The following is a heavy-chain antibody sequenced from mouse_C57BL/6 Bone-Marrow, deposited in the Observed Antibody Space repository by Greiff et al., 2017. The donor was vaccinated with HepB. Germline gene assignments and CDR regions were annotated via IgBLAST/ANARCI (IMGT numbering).Heavy chain of an antibody. J-gene: IGHJ3*01. D-gene: IGHD2-5*01. Sequence: EVKLMESGPGLVKPSQSLSLTCSVTGYSITSGYYWNWIRQFPGNKLEWMGYISYDGSNNYNPSLKNRIPITRDTSKNQFFLKLNSVTTEDTATYYCARKSNYFAWFAYWGQGTLVTVSA. CDR1: GYSITSGYY. CDR3: ARKSNYFAWFAY. V-gene: IGHV3-6*01. CDR2: ISYDGSN.